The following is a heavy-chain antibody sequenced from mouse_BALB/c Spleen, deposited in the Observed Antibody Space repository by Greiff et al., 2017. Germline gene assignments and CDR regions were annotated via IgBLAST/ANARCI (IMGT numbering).Heavy chain of an antibody. J-gene: IGHJ4*01. D-gene: IGHD4-1*01. CDR2: ISYDGSN. V-gene: IGHV3-6*02. CDR1: GYSITSGYY. Sequence: EVQLQQSGPGLVKPSQSLSLTCSVTGYSITSGYYWNWIRQFPGNKLEWMGYISYDGSNNYNPSLKNRISITRDTSKNQFFLKLNSVTTEDTATYYCARADWDRYAMDYWGQGTSVTVSS. CDR3: ARADWDRYAMDY.